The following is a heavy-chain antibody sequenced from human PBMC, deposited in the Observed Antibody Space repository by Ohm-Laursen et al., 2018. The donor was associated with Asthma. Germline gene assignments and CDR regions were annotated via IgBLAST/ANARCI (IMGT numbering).Heavy chain of an antibody. D-gene: IGHD6-13*01. CDR3: ARARYSSSWYPFDY. Sequence: SLRLSCAASGFTFSSYGMHWVRQAPGKGLEWVAVISYDGSNKYYADSVKGRFTISRDNSKNTLYLQMNSLRAEDTAVYYCARARYSSSWYPFDYWGQGTLVTVSS. CDR2: ISYDGSNK. J-gene: IGHJ4*02. V-gene: IGHV3-30*03. CDR1: GFTFSSYG.